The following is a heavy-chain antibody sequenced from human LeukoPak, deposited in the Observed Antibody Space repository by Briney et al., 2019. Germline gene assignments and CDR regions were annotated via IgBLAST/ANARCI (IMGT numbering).Heavy chain of an antibody. CDR1: GGTFSSYA. V-gene: IGHV1-69*04. D-gene: IGHD6-13*01. Sequence: GASVKVSCKASGGTFSSYAISWVRQAPGQGLEWMGRIIPILGIANYAQKFQGRVTITADKSTSTAYMELSSLRSEDTAVYYCAREQDSTSALTLDYWGQGTLVTVSS. J-gene: IGHJ4*02. CDR3: AREQDSTSALTLDY. CDR2: IIPILGIA.